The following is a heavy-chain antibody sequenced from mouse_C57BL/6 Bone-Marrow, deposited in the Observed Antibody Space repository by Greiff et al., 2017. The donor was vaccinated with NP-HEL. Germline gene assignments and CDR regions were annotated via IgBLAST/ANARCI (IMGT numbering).Heavy chain of an antibody. CDR1: GFSLSTFGMG. J-gene: IGHJ2*01. CDR2: IWWDDDK. Sequence: QVTLKESGPGILQPSQTLSLTCSFSGFSLSTFGMGVGWIRQPSGKGLEWLAHIWWDDDKYYNPALKSRLTNSKDTSKNQVFLKIANVDTADTATYYCARIARYYGSSYPFDYWGQGTTLPVSS. V-gene: IGHV8-8*01. D-gene: IGHD1-1*01. CDR3: ARIARYYGSSYPFDY.